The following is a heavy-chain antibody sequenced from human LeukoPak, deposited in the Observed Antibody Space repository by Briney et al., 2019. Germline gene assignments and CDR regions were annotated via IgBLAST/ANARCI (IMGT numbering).Heavy chain of an antibody. D-gene: IGHD3-9*01. Sequence: GASVKVSCKASGGTFSSYAISWVRQAPGQGLEWMGGIIPIFGTANYAQKLQGRVTMTTDTSRSTAYMELRSLRSDDTAVYYCARGSYYAILTGFRTHRPFDYWGQGTLVTVSS. CDR2: IIPIFGTA. J-gene: IGHJ4*02. CDR1: GGTFSSYA. V-gene: IGHV1-69*05. CDR3: ARGSYYAILTGFRTHRPFDY.